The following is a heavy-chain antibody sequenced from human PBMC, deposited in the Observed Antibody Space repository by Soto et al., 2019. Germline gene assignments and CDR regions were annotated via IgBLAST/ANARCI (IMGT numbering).Heavy chain of an antibody. J-gene: IGHJ6*03. CDR3: ARVGQKFPRSGIAVSTPIYYMDV. V-gene: IGHV4-4*02. CDR1: SGSISSSNW. CDR2: IYHSGST. Sequence: SETLSLTCAVSSGSISSSNWWSWVRQPPGKGLEWIGEIYHSGSTNYNPSLKCRVTISVDKSKNQFSLKLSSVTAADTAVYYCARVGQKFPRSGIAVSTPIYYMDVWGKGTTVTVSS. D-gene: IGHD6-19*01.